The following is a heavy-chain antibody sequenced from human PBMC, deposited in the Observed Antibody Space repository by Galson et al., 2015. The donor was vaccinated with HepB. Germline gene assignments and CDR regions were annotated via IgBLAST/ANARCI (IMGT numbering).Heavy chain of an antibody. Sequence: SVKVSCKASGYTFTRYYIHWVRQAPGQGLEWMALINTSGGSTSYARKFQGRVTVTRDTSTNTAYMEMSSLRSADTAMYYCARLDTAGDHWDQGTLVTVSS. CDR3: ARLDTAGDH. J-gene: IGHJ4*02. CDR1: GYTFTRYY. V-gene: IGHV1-46*01. D-gene: IGHD5-18*01. CDR2: INTSGGST.